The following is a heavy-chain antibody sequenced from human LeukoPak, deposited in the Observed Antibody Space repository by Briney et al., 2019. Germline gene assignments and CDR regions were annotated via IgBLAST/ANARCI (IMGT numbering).Heavy chain of an antibody. D-gene: IGHD3-16*01. J-gene: IGHJ6*02. CDR1: GGSFSGYY. Sequence: SETLSLTCAVYGGSFSGYYWSWIRQPPGKGLEWIGYIYYSGSTNYNPSLKSRVTISVDTSKNQFSLKLSSVTAADTAVYYCARDSGRFGYYYGMDAWGQGTTVTVSS. CDR3: ARDSGRFGYYYGMDA. CDR2: IYYSGST. V-gene: IGHV4-59*01.